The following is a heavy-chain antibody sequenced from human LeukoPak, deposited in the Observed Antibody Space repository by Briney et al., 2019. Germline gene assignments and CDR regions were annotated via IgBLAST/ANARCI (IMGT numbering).Heavy chain of an antibody. Sequence: PSETLSLTCTVSGGSISSYYWSWIRQHPGKGLEWIGYIYYSGSTYYNPSLKSRVTISVDTSKNQFSLKLSSVTAADTAVYYCARDLLSSGWYGGAFDPWGQGTLVTVSS. CDR2: IYYSGST. V-gene: IGHV4-59*06. CDR1: GGSISSYY. J-gene: IGHJ5*02. CDR3: ARDLLSSGWYGGAFDP. D-gene: IGHD6-19*01.